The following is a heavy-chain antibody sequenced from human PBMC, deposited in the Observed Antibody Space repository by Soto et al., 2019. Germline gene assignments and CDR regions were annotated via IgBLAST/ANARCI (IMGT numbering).Heavy chain of an antibody. J-gene: IGHJ6*02. CDR2: ISSSSSYI. Sequence: SLRLSCAASGFTFSSYSMNWVRQAPGKGLEWVSSISSSSSYIYYADSVKGRFTISRDNAKNSLYLQMNSLRAEDTAVYYCARERGCSGGSCYSKGMDVWGQGTTVTVSS. V-gene: IGHV3-21*01. CDR1: GFTFSSYS. CDR3: ARERGCSGGSCYSKGMDV. D-gene: IGHD2-15*01.